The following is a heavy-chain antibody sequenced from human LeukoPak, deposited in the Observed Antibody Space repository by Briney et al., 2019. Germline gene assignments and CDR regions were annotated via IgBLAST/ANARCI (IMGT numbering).Heavy chain of an antibody. CDR3: ARVSIGWYSFDY. CDR2: INPDGTTT. D-gene: IGHD6-19*01. Sequence: PGGSLRLSCAASGFTFSTYWMHWVRQAPGKGLVWVSRINPDGTTTSYADSVKGRFTISRDNAKDTVYLQMNSLRAEDTAVYYCARVSIGWYSFDYWGQGTWSPSPQ. J-gene: IGHJ4*02. V-gene: IGHV3-74*01. CDR1: GFTFSTYW.